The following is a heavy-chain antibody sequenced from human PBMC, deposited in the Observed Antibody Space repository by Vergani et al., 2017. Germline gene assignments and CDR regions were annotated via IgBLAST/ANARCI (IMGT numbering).Heavy chain of an antibody. CDR3: ARNFPYCTNGVCPPNYYYYMDV. V-gene: IGHV1-2*02. J-gene: IGHJ6*03. CDR2: INPNSGGT. D-gene: IGHD2-8*01. CDR1: GYTFTGYY. Sequence: QVQLVQSGAEVKKPGASVKVSCKASGYTFTGYYMHWVRQAPGQGLEWMGWINPNSGGTNYAQKFQGRVTMTRDTSISTAYMELSRLRSDDTAVYYCARNFPYCTNGVCPPNYYYYMDVWGKGTTVTVSS.